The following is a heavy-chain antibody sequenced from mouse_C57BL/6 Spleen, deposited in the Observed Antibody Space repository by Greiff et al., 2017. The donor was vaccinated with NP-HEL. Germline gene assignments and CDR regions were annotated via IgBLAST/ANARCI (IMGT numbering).Heavy chain of an antibody. CDR2: ISYDGSN. CDR3: ARDRGGYYFDY. D-gene: IGHD1-1*02. V-gene: IGHV3-6*01. CDR1: GYSITSGYY. J-gene: IGHJ2*01. Sequence: EVKLVESGPGLVKPSQSLSLTCSVTGYSITSGYYWNWIRQFPGNKLEWMGYISYDGSNNYNPSLKNRISITRDTSKNQFFLKLNSVTTEDTATYYCARDRGGYYFDYWGQGTTLTVSS.